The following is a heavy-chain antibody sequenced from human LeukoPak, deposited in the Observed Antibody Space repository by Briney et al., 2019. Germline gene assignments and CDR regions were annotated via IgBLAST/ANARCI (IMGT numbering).Heavy chain of an antibody. V-gene: IGHV1-69*05. CDR3: ARQGWRPYYYYYMDV. CDR1: GGTFSSYA. Sequence: GASVKVSCKASGGTFSSYAISWVRQAPGQGLEWMGRIIPIFGTANYAQKFQGRVTITTDKSTSTAYMELSSLRSEDTAVYYCARQGWRPYYYYYMDVWGKGTTVTVSS. CDR2: IIPIFGTA. J-gene: IGHJ6*03. D-gene: IGHD2-15*01.